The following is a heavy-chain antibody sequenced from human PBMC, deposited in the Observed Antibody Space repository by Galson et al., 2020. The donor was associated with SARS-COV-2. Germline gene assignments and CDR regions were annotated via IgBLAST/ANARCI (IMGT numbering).Heavy chain of an antibody. J-gene: IGHJ4*02. CDR2: IYFGGSN. CDR1: GDSVSSGSDY. D-gene: IGHD3-10*01. CDR3: AKLTAAFRAGSGYFDY. Sequence: ASETLSLTCTVSGDSVSSGSDYWSWIRQPPGKGLEYIGYIYFGGSNSYNPSLKGRFTMSVDTSRNQFSLKLNSVTAADTAVYYCAKLTAAFRAGSGYFDYWGPGILVTVSS. V-gene: IGHV4-61*01.